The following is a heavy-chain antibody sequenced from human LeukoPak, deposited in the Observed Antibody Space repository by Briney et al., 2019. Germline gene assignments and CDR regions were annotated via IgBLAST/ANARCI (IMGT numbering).Heavy chain of an antibody. Sequence: ASVTVSFKASGYTFTGYYMHWVRQAPGQGLEWMGRINPNSGGTNYAQNFQGRVTMTRDTSISTAYMELSRLRSDDTAVYYCARLGYCTNGVCYGYDYWGQGTLVTVSS. D-gene: IGHD2-8*01. V-gene: IGHV1-2*06. CDR1: GYTFTGYY. CDR2: INPNSGGT. J-gene: IGHJ4*02. CDR3: ARLGYCTNGVCYGYDY.